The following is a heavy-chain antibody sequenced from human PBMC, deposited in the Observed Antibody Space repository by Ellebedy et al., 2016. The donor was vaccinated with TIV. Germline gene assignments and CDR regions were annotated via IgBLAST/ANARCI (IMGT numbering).Heavy chain of an antibody. Sequence: PGGSLRLSCAASGFTVSLYAMSWVRQAPGKGLGWVSRINGKGDTTYHADSVRGRFTISRDNSKKTLYLQMNSLKTDDTAVYYCAKLKGFMITLGDPYDSWGQGTLVAVSS. CDR1: GFTVSLYA. V-gene: IGHV3-23*01. J-gene: IGHJ4*02. CDR3: AKLKGFMITLGDPYDS. CDR2: INGKGDTT. D-gene: IGHD3-16*01.